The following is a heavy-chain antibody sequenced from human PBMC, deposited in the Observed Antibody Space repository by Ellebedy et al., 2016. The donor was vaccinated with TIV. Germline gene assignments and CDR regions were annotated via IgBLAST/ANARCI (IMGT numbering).Heavy chain of an antibody. Sequence: GESLKISCAASGFTFSSYSMNWVRQAPGKGLEWVSSISSSSSYIYYADSVKGRFTISRDNAKNSLYLQMNSLRAEDTAVYYCARDPTGTGGNSWFDPWGQGTLVTVSS. CDR1: GFTFSSYS. CDR3: ARDPTGTGGNSWFDP. V-gene: IGHV3-21*01. D-gene: IGHD4-23*01. J-gene: IGHJ5*02. CDR2: ISSSSSYI.